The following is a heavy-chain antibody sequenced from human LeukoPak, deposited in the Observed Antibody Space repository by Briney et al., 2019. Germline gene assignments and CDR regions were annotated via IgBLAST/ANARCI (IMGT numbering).Heavy chain of an antibody. CDR2: IRGDGGAT. CDR1: GFTFSSYA. CDR3: VKDFDYVWGSFDY. D-gene: IGHD3-16*01. V-gene: IGHV3-30*02. Sequence: GGSLRLSCAASGFTFSSYAMSWVRQAPGKGLEWVAFIRGDGGATYCSDSVKGRITISRDNSKNTLFLLMNSLRAEDTAVYYCVKDFDYVWGSFDYWGQGTLVIVSS. J-gene: IGHJ4*02.